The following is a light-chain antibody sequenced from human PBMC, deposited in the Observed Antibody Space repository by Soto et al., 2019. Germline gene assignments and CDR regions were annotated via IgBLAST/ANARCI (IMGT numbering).Light chain of an antibody. J-gene: IGKJ1*01. CDR3: QQYNNWWT. V-gene: IGKV3-15*01. CDR2: VAS. CDR1: QSVSNN. Sequence: EVVMTQSPATLSVSPGERATLSCRASQSVSNNLAWYQQKPGKAPRLLIYVASTSATGIPARFSGSWSGTEFTLTICSLQSEAFAVYYCQQYNNWWTFVQGTKVEIK.